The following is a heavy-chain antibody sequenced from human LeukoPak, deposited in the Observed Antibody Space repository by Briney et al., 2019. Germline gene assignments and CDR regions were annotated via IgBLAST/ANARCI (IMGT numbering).Heavy chain of an antibody. CDR2: IYHSGST. J-gene: IGHJ4*02. D-gene: IGHD1-20*01. CDR1: GGSISSYY. Sequence: SETLSLTCTVSGGSISSYYWSWIRQPPGKGLEWIGYIYHSGSTYYNPSLKSRVTISVDRSKNQFSLKLSSVTAADTAVYYCARDNWNAFDYWGQGTLVTVSS. V-gene: IGHV4-59*12. CDR3: ARDNWNAFDY.